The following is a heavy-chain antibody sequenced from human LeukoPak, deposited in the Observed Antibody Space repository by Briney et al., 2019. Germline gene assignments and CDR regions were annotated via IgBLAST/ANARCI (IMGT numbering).Heavy chain of an antibody. CDR2: IIGDGGST. CDR3: AKNINYFFDY. Sequence: GESLTLTCAVSGFSIDDFAMHWVRQAPGKGLEWVSLIIGDGGSTYYADSVKGRFTISRDNSKNSLCLQMNSLRTEDTALYYYAKNINYFFDYWGERTLVTVSS. V-gene: IGHV3-43*02. CDR1: GFSIDDFA. J-gene: IGHJ4*02.